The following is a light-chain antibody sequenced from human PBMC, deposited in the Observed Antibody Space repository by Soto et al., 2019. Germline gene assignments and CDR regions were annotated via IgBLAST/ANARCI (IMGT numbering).Light chain of an antibody. CDR2: KAS. V-gene: IGKV1-5*03. CDR1: QSISSW. J-gene: IGKJ3*01. CDR3: QHYNSYPFT. Sequence: DIQMTQSPSTLSASVGDRVTITCRASQSISSWLAWYQQKPGKAPKLLIYKASSLKSGVPSKFSGSGSGTEFTLTISSLQPDDFATYYCQHYNSYPFTFGPGTKVDIK.